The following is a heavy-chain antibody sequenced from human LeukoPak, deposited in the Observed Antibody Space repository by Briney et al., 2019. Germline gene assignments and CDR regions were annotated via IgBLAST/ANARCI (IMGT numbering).Heavy chain of an antibody. CDR2: ISYDGSNK. D-gene: IGHD1-1*01. V-gene: IGHV3-30*18. J-gene: IGHJ4*02. CDR3: AKDRRATRTAFDY. CDR1: GFTFSSYA. Sequence: GALRLSCAASGFTFSSYAMSWVRQAPGKGLEWVAVISYDGSNKYYADSVKGRFTISRDNSKNTLYLQMNSLRAEDTAVYYCAKDRRATRTAFDYWGQGTLVTVSS.